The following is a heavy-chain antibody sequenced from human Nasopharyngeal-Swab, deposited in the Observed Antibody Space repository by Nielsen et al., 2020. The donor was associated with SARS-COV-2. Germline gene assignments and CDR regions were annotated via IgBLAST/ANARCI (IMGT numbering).Heavy chain of an antibody. Sequence: GESLKISCAASGFTFSSYAMSWVRQAPGKGLEWVSAISGSDGSTYYADSVKGRFTISRDNSKNTLYLQMNSLRAEDTAVYYCAKRPTGSTFGDWGQGTLVTVSS. CDR1: GFTFSSYA. V-gene: IGHV3-23*01. CDR2: ISGSDGST. J-gene: IGHJ4*02. CDR3: AKRPTGSTFGD. D-gene: IGHD3-16*01.